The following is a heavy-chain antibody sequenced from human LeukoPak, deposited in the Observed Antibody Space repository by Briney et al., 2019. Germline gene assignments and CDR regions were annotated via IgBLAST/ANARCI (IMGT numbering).Heavy chain of an antibody. V-gene: IGHV3-48*02. CDR2: ISSSSSTI. Sequence: GGSLRLSCAASGFTFSSYSMNWVRQAPGKGLEWVSYISSSSSTIYYAGSVKGRFTISRDNAKNSLYLQMNSLRDEDTAVYYCARENTYYYDSSAYDYWGQGTLVTVSS. CDR3: ARENTYYYDSSAYDY. D-gene: IGHD3-22*01. J-gene: IGHJ4*02. CDR1: GFTFSSYS.